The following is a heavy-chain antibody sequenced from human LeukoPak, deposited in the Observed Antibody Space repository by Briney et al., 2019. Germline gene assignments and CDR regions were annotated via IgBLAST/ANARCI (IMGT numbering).Heavy chain of an antibody. CDR2: ISQNGYT. V-gene: IGHV4-59*08. Sequence: PSETLSLTCTVSGASIGSYYWSWIRQPPGKGREWIGYISQNGYTKYTPSLKSRVTISRDTSENQFSLILSSVTAADTAVYYCTRHDVVAVIGHGMAVWGQGTTVTVSS. CDR3: TRHDVVAVIGHGMAV. J-gene: IGHJ6*02. D-gene: IGHD2-15*01. CDR1: GASIGSYY.